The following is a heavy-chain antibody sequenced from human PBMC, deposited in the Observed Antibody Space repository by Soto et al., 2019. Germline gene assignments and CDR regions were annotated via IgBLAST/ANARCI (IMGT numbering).Heavy chain of an antibody. CDR1: GYYISSGYC. Sequence: PSETLSLTCAVSGYYISSGYCRGWIRQPPGRGPEWIGSIYHSGNTYYNPSLKRRGPISVDTSKNQFFLRLSSVTAADTAVYYCARHSRGTSYDSIGYYFMDSWGQGTLVTVSS. J-gene: IGHJ4*02. CDR2: IYHSGNT. V-gene: IGHV4-38-2*01. CDR3: ARHSRGTSYDSIGYYFMDS. D-gene: IGHD3-22*01.